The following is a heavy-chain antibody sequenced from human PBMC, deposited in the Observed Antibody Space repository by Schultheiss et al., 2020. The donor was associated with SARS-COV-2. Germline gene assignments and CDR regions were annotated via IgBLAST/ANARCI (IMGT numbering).Heavy chain of an antibody. Sequence: GGSLRLSCAASGFAVSNNYITWVRQAPGKGLEWVSAISGSGGSTYYADSVKGRFTISRDNSKNTLYLQMNSLRAEDTAVYYCAKDSYYYDSSGYYPMAIDYWGQGTLVTVAS. CDR2: ISGSGGST. CDR1: GFAVSNNY. D-gene: IGHD3-22*01. J-gene: IGHJ4*02. CDR3: AKDSYYYDSSGYYPMAIDY. V-gene: IGHV3-23*01.